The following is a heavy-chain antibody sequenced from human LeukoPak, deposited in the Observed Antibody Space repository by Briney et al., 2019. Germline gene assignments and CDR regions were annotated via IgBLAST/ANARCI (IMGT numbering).Heavy chain of an antibody. Sequence: GGSLRLSCAASGFTFSSYGMHWVRQAPGKALEWVAVISYDGSNKYYADSVKGRFTISRDNSKNTLYLQMNSLRAEDTAVYYCARKEMAPNWGQGTLVTVSS. CDR1: GFTFSSYG. V-gene: IGHV3-30*03. J-gene: IGHJ4*02. D-gene: IGHD5-24*01. CDR2: ISYDGSNK. CDR3: ARKEMAPN.